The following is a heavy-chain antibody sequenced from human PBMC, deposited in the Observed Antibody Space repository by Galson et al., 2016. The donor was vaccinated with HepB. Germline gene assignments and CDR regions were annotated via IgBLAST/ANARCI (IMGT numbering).Heavy chain of an antibody. CDR2: LWYDETTK. Sequence: SLRLSCAASGFTFTKHAMNWVRQAPGKGLQWVAPLWYDETTKYYSDSVKGRFTISRDNSKNMLYLEMNNLRAEDTGLYHCARHHKSGKWSYYYGMDVWGQGTRVSVSS. CDR3: ARHHKSGKWSYYYGMDV. CDR1: GFTFTKHA. J-gene: IGHJ6*02. V-gene: IGHV3-33*08. D-gene: IGHD4-23*01.